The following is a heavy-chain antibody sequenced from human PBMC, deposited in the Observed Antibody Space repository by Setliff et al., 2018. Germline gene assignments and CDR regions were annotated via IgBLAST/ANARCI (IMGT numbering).Heavy chain of an antibody. D-gene: IGHD3-3*01. CDR3: ARGRHPPWSGYPYYYMDV. J-gene: IGHJ6*03. Sequence: ASVKVSCKVSGYTLTELSMHWVRQAPGKGLEWMGGFDPEDGETIYAQKFQGRLTITRDTSTSTAYMELSSLRSEDTAVYYCARGRHPPWSGYPYYYMDVWGKGTTVTVSS. CDR1: GYTLTELS. V-gene: IGHV1-24*01. CDR2: FDPEDGET.